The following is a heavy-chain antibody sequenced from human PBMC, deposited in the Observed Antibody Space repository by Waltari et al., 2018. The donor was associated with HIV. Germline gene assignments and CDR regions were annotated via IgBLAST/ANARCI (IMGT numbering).Heavy chain of an antibody. J-gene: IGHJ4*02. CDR1: GGSIRNSTW. D-gene: IGHD3-10*01. CDR2: IYHSGTT. V-gene: IGHV4-4*02. Sequence: QVQLQESGPGLVKPSGTLSLTCAVSGGSIRNSTWCSWVRQPPGKGLEWIGEIYHSGTTTYNPSLKSRVTISVDKSKNQFSLKLTSVTAADTAVYYCARDSALYGSGSYFYWGQGTLVTVSS. CDR3: ARDSALYGSGSYFY.